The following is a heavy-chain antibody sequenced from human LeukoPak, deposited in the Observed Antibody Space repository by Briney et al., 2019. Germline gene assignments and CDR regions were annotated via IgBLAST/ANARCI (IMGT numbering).Heavy chain of an antibody. CDR3: ARRDSHITGTTDYYYMDV. Sequence: GGSLRLSCAASGFTFDDYGMSWVRQAPGKGLEWVSGINWNGGSTGYADSVKGRFTISRDNAKNSLYLQMNSLRAEDTALYYCARRDSHITGTTDYYYMDVWGKGTTVTVSS. J-gene: IGHJ6*03. CDR1: GFTFDDYG. CDR2: INWNGGST. V-gene: IGHV3-20*04. D-gene: IGHD1-7*01.